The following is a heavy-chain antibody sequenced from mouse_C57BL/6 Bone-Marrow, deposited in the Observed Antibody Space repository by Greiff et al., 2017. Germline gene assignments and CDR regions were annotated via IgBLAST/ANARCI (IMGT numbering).Heavy chain of an antibody. D-gene: IGHD1-1*01. V-gene: IGHV5-17*01. J-gene: IGHJ1*03. Sequence: EVKLMESGGGLVKPGGSLKLSCAASGFTFSDYGMHWVRQAPEKGLEWVAYISSGSSTIYYADTVKGRFTISRDNAKNTLFLQMTSLRSEDTAMYYCARPHYYGTFDVWGTGTTVTVSS. CDR3: ARPHYYGTFDV. CDR1: GFTFSDYG. CDR2: ISSGSSTI.